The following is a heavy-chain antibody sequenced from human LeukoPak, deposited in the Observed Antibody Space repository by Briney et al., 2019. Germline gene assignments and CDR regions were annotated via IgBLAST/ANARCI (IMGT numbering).Heavy chain of an antibody. Sequence: GGSLRLSCAASGLTFNSYWMHWVRQVTGKGLVWVARINGDASNTTYADSVRGRFTISRDNAKNTLYLQMNSLRVDDTAVYYCARAMPHDNWFDPWGQGSLVTVSS. V-gene: IGHV3-74*03. CDR1: GLTFNSYW. D-gene: IGHD2-2*01. J-gene: IGHJ5*02. CDR3: ARAMPHDNWFDP. CDR2: INGDASNT.